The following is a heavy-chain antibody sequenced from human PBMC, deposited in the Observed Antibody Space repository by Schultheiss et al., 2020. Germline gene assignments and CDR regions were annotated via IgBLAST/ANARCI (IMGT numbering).Heavy chain of an antibody. D-gene: IGHD5-24*01. CDR1: GFTVSSNY. CDR2: IYSGGST. CDR3: ARDRVGGRDGYNFDY. J-gene: IGHJ4*02. Sequence: GGSLRLSCAASGFTVSSNYMSWVRQAPGKGLEWVSVIYSGGSTYYADSVKGRFTISRDNSKNTLYLQMNSLRAEDTAVYYCARDRVGGRDGYNFDYWGQGTLVTGSS. V-gene: IGHV3-66*01.